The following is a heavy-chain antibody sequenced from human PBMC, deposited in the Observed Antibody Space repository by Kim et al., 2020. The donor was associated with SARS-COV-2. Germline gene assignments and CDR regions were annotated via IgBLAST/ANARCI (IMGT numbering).Heavy chain of an antibody. V-gene: IGHV3-33*06. J-gene: IGHJ4*02. D-gene: IGHD2-15*01. Sequence: GGSLRLSCAASGFTFSSYGMHWVRQAPGKGLEWVAVIWYDGSNKYYADSVKGRFTISRDNSKNTLYLQMNSLRAEDTAVYYCAKAMGVVAATPFDYWGQGTLVTVSS. CDR2: IWYDGSNK. CDR3: AKAMGVVAATPFDY. CDR1: GFTFSSYG.